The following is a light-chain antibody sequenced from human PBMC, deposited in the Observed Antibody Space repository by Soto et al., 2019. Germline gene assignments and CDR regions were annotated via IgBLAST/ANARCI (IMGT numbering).Light chain of an antibody. V-gene: IGKV3-20*01. CDR2: GAS. J-gene: IGKJ4*01. CDR1: QIVSSTY. Sequence: EIVLTQSPGTLSLSPGERATLSCRASQIVSSTYSAWFQQKAGQAPRLLIYGASTRATGIPDRFSGSGSGTDFTLTISGLEPEDFALYYCQQYGVTPPNTFGGGTKVEV. CDR3: QQYGVTPPNT.